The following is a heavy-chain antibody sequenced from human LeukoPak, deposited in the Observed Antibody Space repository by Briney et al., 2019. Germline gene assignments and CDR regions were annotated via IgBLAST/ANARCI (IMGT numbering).Heavy chain of an antibody. CDR1: GDSISSGGSC. Sequence: SQTLSLTCTVSGDSISSGGSCWSWIRQHPGKGPEWIGYIYYSGATYYNPSLKSRVTISVDTSKNQFSLKLSSVTAADTAVYYCARGEVSTVSPSVWGQGTLVTVSS. J-gene: IGHJ4*02. V-gene: IGHV4-31*03. CDR3: ARGEVSTVSPSV. D-gene: IGHD5/OR15-5a*01. CDR2: IYYSGAT.